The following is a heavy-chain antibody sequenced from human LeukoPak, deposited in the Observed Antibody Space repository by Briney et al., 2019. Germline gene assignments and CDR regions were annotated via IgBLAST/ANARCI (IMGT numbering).Heavy chain of an antibody. CDR1: GFTFSSYA. D-gene: IGHD6-13*01. J-gene: IGHJ1*01. CDR3: AKFGSSWFEYFQH. V-gene: IGHV3-23*01. CDR2: ISGSGGST. Sequence: GGSLRLSCAASGFTFSSYAMSWVRQAPGKGLEWVSGISGSGGSTYYADSVKGRFTISRDNSKHTLYLQMNSLRAEDTAVYYCAKFGSSWFEYFQHWGQGTLVTVSS.